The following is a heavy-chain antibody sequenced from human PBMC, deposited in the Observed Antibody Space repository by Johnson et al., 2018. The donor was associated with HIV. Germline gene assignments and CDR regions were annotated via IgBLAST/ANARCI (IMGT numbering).Heavy chain of an antibody. J-gene: IGHJ3*01. V-gene: IGHV3-7*01. D-gene: IGHD6-6*01. CDR1: GFTFSSYW. CDR2: IKHDGSEE. Sequence: VQLVESGGGLVQPGGSLRLSCAASGFTFSSYWMSWVRQAPGEGLEWVANIKHDGSEEYYVDSVKGRFSISRDKAKSSVYLQMNSLRADDTAVYFCARVVPYAFDLWGQGTMVTVSS. CDR3: ARVVPYAFDL.